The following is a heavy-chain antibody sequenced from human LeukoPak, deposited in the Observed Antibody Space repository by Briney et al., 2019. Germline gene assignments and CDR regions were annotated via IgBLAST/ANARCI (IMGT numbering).Heavy chain of an antibody. CDR1: GFTFSSYP. CDR3: ARDRLLITVAGTVDQ. Sequence: PGMSLRLSCAASGFTFSSYPMHWVRQAPGKGLEWVAVISHDGTNKWYADSVQGRFAISRDNSKNTLYLQMNSLRPEDTAVYYCARDRLLITVAGTVDQWGRGTLVTVSS. D-gene: IGHD6-19*01. V-gene: IGHV3-30*09. CDR2: ISHDGTNK. J-gene: IGHJ4*02.